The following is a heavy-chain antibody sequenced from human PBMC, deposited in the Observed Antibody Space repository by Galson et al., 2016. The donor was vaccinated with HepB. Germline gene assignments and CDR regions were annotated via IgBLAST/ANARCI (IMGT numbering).Heavy chain of an antibody. D-gene: IGHD1-14*01. Sequence: SLRLSCAATGFPFSAYWMQWVRQVPGKGLVWVSRLITDGIIGYADSVMGRFTISRDNAKNTLYLHMDSLRAADTAVYYCARENHYVLDVWGQGTTVTVSS. CDR3: ARENHYVLDV. CDR2: LITDGIIG. V-gene: IGHV3-74*01. CDR1: GFPFSAYW. J-gene: IGHJ6*02.